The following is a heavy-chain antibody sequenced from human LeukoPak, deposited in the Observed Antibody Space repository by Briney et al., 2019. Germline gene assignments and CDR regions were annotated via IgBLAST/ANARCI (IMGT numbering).Heavy chain of an antibody. CDR3: AGERVGAFDI. Sequence: SETLSLTCTVSGGSISTSNYYWGWIRQPPGKGLEWIGNIFYSGSTYYSPSLKRRVTISLDTSRNQFSLKLSSVTAADTAVYYCAGERVGAFDIWGQGTMVTVSS. CDR2: IFYSGST. V-gene: IGHV4-39*07. CDR1: GGSISTSNYY. J-gene: IGHJ3*02.